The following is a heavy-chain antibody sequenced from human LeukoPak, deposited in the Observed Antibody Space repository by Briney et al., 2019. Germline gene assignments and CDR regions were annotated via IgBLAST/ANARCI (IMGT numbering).Heavy chain of an antibody. J-gene: IGHJ4*02. V-gene: IGHV4-34*01. CDR2: INHSGST. CDR1: GGSFSGYY. CDR3: ARDETVTRNPYCFDY. D-gene: IGHD4-17*01. Sequence: SETLSLTCAVYGGSFSGYYWSWIRQPPGKGLEWIGEINHSGSTNYNPSLKSRVTISVDTSKNQFSLKLSSVTAADTAVYYCARDETVTRNPYCFDYWGQGTLVTVSS.